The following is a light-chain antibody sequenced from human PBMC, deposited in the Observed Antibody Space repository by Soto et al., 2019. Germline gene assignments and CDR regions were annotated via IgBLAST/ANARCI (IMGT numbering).Light chain of an antibody. J-gene: IGLJ1*01. V-gene: IGLV2-14*03. Sequence: QYVLTQPASVSGSPGQSITISCTGTISDVGGYNFVSWYQQYPGKAPKLMICDVSNRPSGVSNRFSGSKSGNTASLTISGLQAEDEADYYCSSFTGSNYVFGTGTKVTVL. CDR2: DVS. CDR3: SSFTGSNYV. CDR1: ISDVGGYNF.